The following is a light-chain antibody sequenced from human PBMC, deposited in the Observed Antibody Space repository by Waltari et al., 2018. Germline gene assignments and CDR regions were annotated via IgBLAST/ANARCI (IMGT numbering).Light chain of an antibody. CDR2: DKN. CDR1: SLRRYY. CDR3: HSRDASGVGGA. Sequence: TQDPAVSVALGQTVSLTCQGDSLRRYYASRYQQRPGQAPILVMYDKNSRPSGVPDRFSAPSSDNTASLTITGAQAEDEAYYYCHSRDASGVGGAFGGGTKLTVL. V-gene: IGLV3-19*01. J-gene: IGLJ2*01.